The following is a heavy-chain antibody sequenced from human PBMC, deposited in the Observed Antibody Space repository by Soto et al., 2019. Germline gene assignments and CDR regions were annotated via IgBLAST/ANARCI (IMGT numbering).Heavy chain of an antibody. D-gene: IGHD6-13*01. CDR2: IKQDGNDK. J-gene: IGHJ4*02. V-gene: IGHV3-7*03. Sequence: PGGSLRLSCAASGFTFSTSWMHWVRQAPGKGPEWVARIKQDGNDKYYADSVKGRFTISRDNAKNSLSLQMNSLRVEDTAVYHCARGWYPDYWGQGTLVTVSS. CDR3: ARGWYPDY. CDR1: GFTFSTSW.